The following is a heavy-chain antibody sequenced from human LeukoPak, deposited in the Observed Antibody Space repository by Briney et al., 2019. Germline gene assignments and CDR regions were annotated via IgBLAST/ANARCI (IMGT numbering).Heavy chain of an antibody. CDR3: ARRGPYDYVWGSYRPNLFDY. CDR2: ISAYNGNT. Sequence: ASVKVSCKASGYTFTSYGISWVRQAPGQGLEWMGWISAYNGNTNYAQKLQGRVTMTTDTSTSIAYMELRSLRSDDTAVYYCARRGPYDYVWGSYRPNLFDYWGQGTLVTVSS. D-gene: IGHD3-16*02. CDR1: GYTFTSYG. J-gene: IGHJ4*02. V-gene: IGHV1-18*01.